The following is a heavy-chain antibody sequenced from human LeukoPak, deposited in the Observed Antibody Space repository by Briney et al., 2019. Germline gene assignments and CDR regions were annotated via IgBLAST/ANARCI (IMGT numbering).Heavy chain of an antibody. CDR3: AREGGYSYGYLDY. V-gene: IGHV3-21*01. D-gene: IGHD5-18*01. J-gene: IGHJ4*02. CDR1: GFTFSSYS. Sequence: PGGSLRLSCAASGFTFSSYSMNWVRQAPGKGLGWVSSISSSSSYIYYADSVKGRFTISRDNAKNSLYLQMNSLRAEDTAVYYCAREGGYSYGYLDYWGQGTLVTVSS. CDR2: ISSSSSYI.